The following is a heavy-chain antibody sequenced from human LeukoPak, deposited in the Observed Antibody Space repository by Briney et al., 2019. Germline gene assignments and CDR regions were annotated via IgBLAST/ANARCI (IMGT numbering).Heavy chain of an antibody. D-gene: IGHD2-21*01. CDR2: MNPNSGNT. CDR1: GYTFTSYD. CDR3: ARGREQLAQFVVIAYYMDV. V-gene: IGHV1-8*03. Sequence: GASVKVSCKASGYTFTSYDINWVRQATGQGLEWIGWMNPNSGNTGYAQKFQGRVTITRNTSISTAYMELSSLRSEDTAVYYCARGREQLAQFVVIAYYMDVWGKGTTVTVSS. J-gene: IGHJ6*03.